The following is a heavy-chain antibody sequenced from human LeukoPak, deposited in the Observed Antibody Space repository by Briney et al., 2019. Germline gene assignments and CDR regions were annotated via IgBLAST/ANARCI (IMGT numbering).Heavy chain of an antibody. CDR3: ARGGRVGASNAFDI. Sequence: GSLRLSCAASGVTFSSYSMNWVRQAPGKGLEWVSSISSSSSYIYYADSVKGRFTISRDNAKNSLYLQMNSLRAEDTAVYYCARGGRVGASNAFDIWGQGTMVTVSS. V-gene: IGHV3-21*01. D-gene: IGHD1-26*01. CDR2: ISSSSSYI. CDR1: GVTFSSYS. J-gene: IGHJ3*02.